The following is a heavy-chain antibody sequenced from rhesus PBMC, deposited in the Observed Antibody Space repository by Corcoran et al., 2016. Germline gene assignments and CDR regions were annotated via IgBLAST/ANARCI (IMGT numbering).Heavy chain of an antibody. CDR2: IYGAGWAT. D-gene: IGHD2-33*01. CDR1: GGSISDSYF. J-gene: IGHJ5-1*01. Sequence: QVQLQESGPGLVKPSETLSLICAVSGGSISDSYFWSWVRRPPGRGLEWIGYIYGAGWATSYNTSLKNRITISRDTSKNPLSLKLAFVTAADTAVYYCWLDQFDIWGAGVLVTVSS. CDR3: WLDQFDI. V-gene: IGHV4-106*01.